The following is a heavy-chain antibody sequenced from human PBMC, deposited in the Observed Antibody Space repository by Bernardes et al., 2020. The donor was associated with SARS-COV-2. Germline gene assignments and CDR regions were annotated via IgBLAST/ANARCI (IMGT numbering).Heavy chain of an antibody. D-gene: IGHD6-13*01. CDR1: GDTLRDYY. V-gene: IGHV1-2*02. CDR3: YSSTWYGGGFDH. Sequence: ASVKVSCEASGDTLRDYYIHWVRQAPGQGLEWMGCINPNSGVTNYALIFQGRVTMTRDTSIGTAYMELSSLTSEDSAVYYCYSSTWYGGGFDHWGQGTLVTVSS. J-gene: IGHJ4*02. CDR2: INPNSGVT.